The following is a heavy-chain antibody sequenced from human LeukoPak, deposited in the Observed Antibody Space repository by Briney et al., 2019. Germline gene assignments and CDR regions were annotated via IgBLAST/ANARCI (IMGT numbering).Heavy chain of an antibody. CDR1: GFTFSSYA. V-gene: IGHV3-15*01. CDR3: TTDEVSSFDP. J-gene: IGHJ5*02. D-gene: IGHD3-10*01. CDR2: IKSKTDGGTT. Sequence: GGSLRLSCAASGFTFSSYAMSWVRQAPGKGLEWVGRIKSKTDGGTTDYAAPVKGRFTISRDDSKNTLYLQMNSLKTEDTAVYYCTTDEVSSFDPWGQGTLVTVSS.